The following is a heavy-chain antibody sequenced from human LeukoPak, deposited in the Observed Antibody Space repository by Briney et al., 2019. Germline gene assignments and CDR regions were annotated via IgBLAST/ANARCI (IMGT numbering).Heavy chain of an antibody. J-gene: IGHJ4*02. Sequence: GGSLRLSCAASGFTFSSYSMNWVRQAPGKGLEWVSSISSSSSYIYYADSVKGRFTISRDNAKNSLYLQMNSLRPEDTAVYYCARARPSMWIDYWGQGTLVTVSS. CDR1: GFTFSSYS. D-gene: IGHD5-12*01. CDR2: ISSSSSYI. CDR3: ARARPSMWIDY. V-gene: IGHV3-21*01.